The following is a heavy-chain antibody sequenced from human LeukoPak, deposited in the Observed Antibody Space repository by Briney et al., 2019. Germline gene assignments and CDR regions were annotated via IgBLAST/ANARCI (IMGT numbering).Heavy chain of an antibody. CDR3: ARVGEVYSYGPYYFDY. V-gene: IGHV1-69*01. D-gene: IGHD5-18*01. J-gene: IGHJ4*02. Sequence: GASVKVSCKASGGTFSSYAISWVRQAPGQGLEWMEGIIPIFGTANYAQKFQGRVTITADESTSTAYMELSSLRSEDTAVYYCARVGEVYSYGPYYFDYWGQGTLVTVSS. CDR1: GGTFSSYA. CDR2: IIPIFGTA.